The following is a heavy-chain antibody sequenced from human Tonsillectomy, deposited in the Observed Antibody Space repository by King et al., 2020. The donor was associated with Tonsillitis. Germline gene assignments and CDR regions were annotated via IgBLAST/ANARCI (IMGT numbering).Heavy chain of an antibody. J-gene: IGHJ2*01. CDR3: ASTIFGVVIGYFDL. V-gene: IGHV4-61*01. CDR1: GGSVSSGSYY. Sequence: QLQESGPGLVKPSETLSLTCTVSGGSVSSGSYYWSWIRQPPGKGLEWIGYIYYSGSTNYNPSLKSRFTISVDTSKNQFSLKLSSVTAADTAVYYCASTIFGVVIGYFDLWGRGTLVTVSS. D-gene: IGHD3-3*01. CDR2: IYYSGST.